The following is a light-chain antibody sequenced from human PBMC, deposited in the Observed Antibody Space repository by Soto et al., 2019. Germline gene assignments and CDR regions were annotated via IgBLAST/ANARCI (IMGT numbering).Light chain of an antibody. V-gene: IGLV2-8*01. J-gene: IGLJ2*01. Sequence: QSALTQPPSASGSPGQSVTISCSGTSNDIGSYNYVSWYQQHPGKAPKLMIYEVTKRPSGVPDRFSGSKSGNTAPLTVSGLQAEDEADYYCSSKDGSYIYVVFGGGTKLTVL. CDR1: SNDIGSYNY. CDR3: SSKDGSYIYVV. CDR2: EVT.